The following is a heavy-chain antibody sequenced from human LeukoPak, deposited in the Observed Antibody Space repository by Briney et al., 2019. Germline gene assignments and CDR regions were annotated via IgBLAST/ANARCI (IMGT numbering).Heavy chain of an antibody. V-gene: IGHV1-24*01. D-gene: IGHD6-19*01. CDR2: FDPEDGET. CDR3: ATDVAVAGPWDY. CDR1: GYTLTELS. Sequence: WAAVKVSCKVSGYTLTELSMHWVRQAPGKGLEWMGGFDPEDGETIYAQKFQGRVTMTEDTSTDTAYMELSSLRSEDTAVYYCATDVAVAGPWDYWGQGTLVTVSS. J-gene: IGHJ4*02.